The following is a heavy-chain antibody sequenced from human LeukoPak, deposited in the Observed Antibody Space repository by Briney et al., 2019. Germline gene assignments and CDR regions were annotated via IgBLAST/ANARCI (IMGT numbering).Heavy chain of an antibody. V-gene: IGHV3-21*01. CDR3: ARSRTSSPYDKNLNF. CDR1: GFTFSSCT. CDR2: ISSSINYI. J-gene: IGHJ4*02. D-gene: IGHD1-14*01. Sequence: TGGSLRLSCAASGFTFSSCTMSWVREAPGKGLEWVSSISSSINYIYHADSVKGRFTISRDDAQNSVYLQMNSLKDEDTAVYYCARSRTSSPYDKNLNFWGQGTLVIVSS.